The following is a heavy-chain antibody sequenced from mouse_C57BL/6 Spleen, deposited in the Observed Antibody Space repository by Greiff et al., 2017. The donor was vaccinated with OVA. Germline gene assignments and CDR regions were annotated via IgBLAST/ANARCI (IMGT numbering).Heavy chain of an antibody. Sequence: VKQSHGKSLEWIGDINPNNGGTSYNQKFKGKATLTVDKSSSTAYMELRSLTSEDSAVYYCARWGYQYFDVWGTGTTVTVSS. J-gene: IGHJ1*03. CDR3: ARWGYQYFDV. V-gene: IGHV1-26*01. D-gene: IGHD2-2*01. CDR2: INPNNGGT.